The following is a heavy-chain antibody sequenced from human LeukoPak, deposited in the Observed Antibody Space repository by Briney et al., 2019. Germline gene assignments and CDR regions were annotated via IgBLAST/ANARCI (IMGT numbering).Heavy chain of an antibody. D-gene: IGHD2-21*02. V-gene: IGHV1-2*02. CDR3: ARGDETYCGGDCYSGLDY. CDR1: GCTFTDYY. J-gene: IGHJ4*02. Sequence: ASVKVSCKASGCTFTDYYMHWVRQAPGQGLEWMGWINPNSGGTYYAQKFQGRVTMTLGTSISTAHMELGRLRSDDTAVYYCARGDETYCGGDCYSGLDYWGQGTLVTVSS. CDR2: INPNSGGT.